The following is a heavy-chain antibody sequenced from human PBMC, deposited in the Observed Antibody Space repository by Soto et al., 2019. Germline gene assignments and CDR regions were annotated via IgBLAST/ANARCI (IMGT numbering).Heavy chain of an antibody. CDR3: ATSPLDIVSIPASFDY. CDR2: ISAGSFTI. D-gene: IGHD2-15*01. CDR1: GINFNSIA. Sequence: PGGSLRLSCAASGINFNSIAMNWVRQAPGKGLEWVSSISAGSFTIFYADSVKGRFTISRDNYKNSLYLHMNSLRAEDTAVYYCATSPLDIVSIPASFDYLGQGTLVTVSS. J-gene: IGHJ4*02. V-gene: IGHV3-21*01.